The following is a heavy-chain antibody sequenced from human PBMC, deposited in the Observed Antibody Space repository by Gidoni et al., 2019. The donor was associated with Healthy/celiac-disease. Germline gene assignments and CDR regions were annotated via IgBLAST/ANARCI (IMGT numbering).Heavy chain of an antibody. Sequence: EVQLVESGGGLVQLGRSLRLSCAAPGCTFGDYAMHWVRQAPGKGLDGVSGIDWNSGSIGYADSVKVRFTISRDNAKNSLYLQMNSLRAEDTALYYCAKDTGLYSTGGLGGIGYWGQGTLVTVSS. CDR1: GCTFGDYA. D-gene: IGHD2-8*02. V-gene: IGHV3-9*01. CDR3: AKDTGLYSTGGLGGIGY. CDR2: IDWNSGSI. J-gene: IGHJ4*02.